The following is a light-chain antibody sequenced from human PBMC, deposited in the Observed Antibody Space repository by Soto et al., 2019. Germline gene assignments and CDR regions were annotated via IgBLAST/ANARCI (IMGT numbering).Light chain of an antibody. CDR3: QQYNNWPSWT. J-gene: IGKJ1*01. Sequence: EVVMTQSPATLPVSPGGRATLSCSASQSVSSNLAWYQQKPGQAPRLLIYGASTRATGIPARFSGSGSGTEFTLTISSLQSEDFAVYYCQQYNNWPSWTFGQGTKVDIK. CDR1: QSVSSN. CDR2: GAS. V-gene: IGKV3-15*01.